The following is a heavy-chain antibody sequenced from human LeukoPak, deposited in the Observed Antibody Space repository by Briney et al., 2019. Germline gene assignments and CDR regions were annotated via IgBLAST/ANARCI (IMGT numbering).Heavy chain of an antibody. CDR3: AKGGLCSSTSCYLGGVDY. D-gene: IGHD2-2*01. CDR1: GFTFHSYA. J-gene: IGHJ4*02. CDR2: ITGSGGST. V-gene: IGHV3-23*01. Sequence: GGSLRLSCAASGFTFHSYAMVGVRQAPGKGLEWVSAITGSGGSTYYADSVKGRVTISRDNSKNTLYLQMNSLRAEDTAVYYCAKGGLCSSTSCYLGGVDYWGQGTLVTVSS.